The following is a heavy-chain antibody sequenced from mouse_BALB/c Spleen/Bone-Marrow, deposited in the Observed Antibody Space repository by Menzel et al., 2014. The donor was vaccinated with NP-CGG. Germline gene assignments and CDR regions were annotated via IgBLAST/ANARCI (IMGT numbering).Heavy chain of an antibody. CDR1: GFAFSSYD. D-gene: IGHD1-1*01. Sequence: DVKVEESGGGLVKPGGSLKLSCAASGFAFSSYDMSWVRQTPEKRLEWVAYISSGGGSTYYPDTVKGRFTISRDNAKNTLYQHMSSLKSDDTAMYYCVRQSRAWFAYWGQGTLVTVSA. J-gene: IGHJ3*01. CDR2: ISSGGGST. V-gene: IGHV5-12-1*01. CDR3: VRQSRAWFAY.